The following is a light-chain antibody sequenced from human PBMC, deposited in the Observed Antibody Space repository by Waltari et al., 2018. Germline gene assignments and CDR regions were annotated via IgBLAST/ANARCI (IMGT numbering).Light chain of an antibody. Sequence: EIVLTQSPGTLSLSPGERATLSCRASQSVSRLVWYQQKPGQAPRLLIYDVSTRATGIPDRFSGSGSGTYFSLTISRLESEDFAVYYCQHYVTLPVTFGQGTKVEIK. J-gene: IGKJ1*01. V-gene: IGKV3-20*01. CDR3: QHYVTLPVT. CDR2: DVS. CDR1: QSVSRL.